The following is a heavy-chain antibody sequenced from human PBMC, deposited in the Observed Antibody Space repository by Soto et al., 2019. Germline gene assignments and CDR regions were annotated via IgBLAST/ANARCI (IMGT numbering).Heavy chain of an antibody. CDR3: ARDLGHWGGGMDV. D-gene: IGHD3-16*01. V-gene: IGHV4-34*01. J-gene: IGHJ6*02. CDR1: GGSFSGYY. Sequence: SETLSLTCAVYGGSFSGYYWSWIRQPPGKGLEWIGEINHSGSTNYNPSLKSRVTISVDTSKNQFSLKLSSVTAADTAVYYYARDLGHWGGGMDVWGQGTTVTVSS. CDR2: INHSGST.